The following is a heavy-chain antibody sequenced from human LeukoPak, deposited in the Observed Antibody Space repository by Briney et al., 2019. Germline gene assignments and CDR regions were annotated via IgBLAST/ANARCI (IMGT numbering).Heavy chain of an antibody. CDR2: ISYDGSNK. CDR1: GFNFSNYA. CDR3: ARANRGGYCSGGSCDTRYYMDV. J-gene: IGHJ6*03. V-gene: IGHV3-30*04. D-gene: IGHD2-15*01. Sequence: GGSLRLSCAASGFNFSNYAMHWVRQAPGKGLEWVAVISYDGSNKYYADSVKGRFTISRDNSKNTLYLQMNSLRAEDTAVYYCARANRGGYCSGGSCDTRYYMDVWGKGTTVTVSS.